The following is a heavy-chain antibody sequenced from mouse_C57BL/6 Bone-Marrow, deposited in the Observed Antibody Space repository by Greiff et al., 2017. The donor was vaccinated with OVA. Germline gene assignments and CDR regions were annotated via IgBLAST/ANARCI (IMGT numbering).Heavy chain of an antibody. CDR3: TSPGAMDY. CDR1: GYTFTDYE. Sequence: VQLRESGAELVRPGASVTLSCKASGYTFTDYEMHWVKQTPVHGLEWIGAIDPETGGTAYNQKFKGKAILTADKSSSTAYMELRSLTSEDSAVYYCTSPGAMDYWGQGTSVTVSS. V-gene: IGHV1-15*01. CDR2: IDPETGGT. J-gene: IGHJ4*01.